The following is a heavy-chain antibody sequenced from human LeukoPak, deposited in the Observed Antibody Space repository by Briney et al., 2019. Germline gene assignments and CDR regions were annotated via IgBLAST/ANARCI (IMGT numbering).Heavy chain of an antibody. J-gene: IGHJ3*02. Sequence: PSETLSLTCTVSGDSFSNYYWSWIRQPPGRGLEWIGYIHHSGSSDHNPSLKSRVTMSPDTSKNQFSLKLSSVTAADTAVYYCPRHLDYDSSGDAFDIWGQGTRVTVSS. D-gene: IGHD3-22*01. CDR1: GDSFSNYY. CDR2: IHHSGSS. CDR3: PRHLDYDSSGDAFDI. V-gene: IGHV4-59*08.